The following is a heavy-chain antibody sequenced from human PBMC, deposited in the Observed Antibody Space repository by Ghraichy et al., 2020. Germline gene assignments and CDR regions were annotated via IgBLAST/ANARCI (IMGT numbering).Heavy chain of an antibody. CDR3: ARAPGGRYCTSTSCYGYAFDI. D-gene: IGHD2-2*01. CDR1: GFTFSRYW. Sequence: GSLRLSCAASGFTFSRYWMHWVRQAPGKGLVWVSRINSDGSSTSYADSVKGRFTISRDNAKNTLYLQMNSLRAEDTAVYYCARAPGGRYCTSTSCYGYAFDIWGQGTMVTVSS. J-gene: IGHJ3*02. CDR2: INSDGSST. V-gene: IGHV3-74*01.